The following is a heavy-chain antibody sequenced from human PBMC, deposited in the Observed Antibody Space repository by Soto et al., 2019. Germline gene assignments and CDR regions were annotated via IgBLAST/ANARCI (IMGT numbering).Heavy chain of an antibody. CDR1: GGSISSGGYS. CDR2: MYHSGRT. J-gene: IGHJ6*02. D-gene: IGHD3-9*01. CDR3: ARGFDSYFYGLDV. Sequence: SETLSLTCAVSGGSISSGGYSWSWIRQPPGKGLEWIGYMYHSGRTYYNPSLKSRVTISVERSKNQFSLNLISVTAADTAVYYCARGFDSYFYGLDVWGQGTTVTV. V-gene: IGHV4-30-2*01.